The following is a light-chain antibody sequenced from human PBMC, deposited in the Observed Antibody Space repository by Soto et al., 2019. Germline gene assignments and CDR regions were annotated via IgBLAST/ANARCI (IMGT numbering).Light chain of an antibody. CDR2: RNN. CDR1: SSNIGSNY. CDR3: AAWDDSLSVVV. V-gene: IGLV1-47*01. Sequence: QSVLTQPPSASGTPGQRVTISCSGSSSNIGSNYVYWYQQLPGTAPKLLIYRNNQRPSGVPDRFPGSKSDTSASLAISGLRSEDEADYYCAAWDDSLSVVVFGGGTKLTVL. J-gene: IGLJ2*01.